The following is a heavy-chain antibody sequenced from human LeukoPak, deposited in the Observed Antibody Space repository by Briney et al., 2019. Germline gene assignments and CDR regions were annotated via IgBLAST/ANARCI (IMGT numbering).Heavy chain of an antibody. CDR3: ARDLVIAAAGIPYYYMDV. CDR1: GYTFTSYA. V-gene: IGHV1-2*02. CDR2: INPNSGGT. D-gene: IGHD6-13*01. Sequence: ASVKVSCKASGYTFTSYAMNWVRQAPGQGLEWMGWINPNSGGTNYAQKFQGRVTMTRDTSISTAYMELSRLRSDDTAVYHCARDLVIAAAGIPYYYMDVWGKGTTVTVSS. J-gene: IGHJ6*03.